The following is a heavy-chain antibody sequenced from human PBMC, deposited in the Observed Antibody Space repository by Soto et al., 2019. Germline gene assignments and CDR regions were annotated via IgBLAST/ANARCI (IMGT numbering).Heavy chain of an antibody. D-gene: IGHD1-26*01. CDR1: GYTFTSYA. Sequence: QVQLVQSGAEVRKPGASVKISCKASGYTFTSYAIHWLRQAPGQRLEWMGWINGGAGDTRYTVNFQGRVGFTRCTAATTAFMVLSSLSSADTAIYYCARSPSRMGAETQLDPWGQGTLVTVSS. V-gene: IGHV1-3*01. CDR2: INGGAGDT. J-gene: IGHJ5*02. CDR3: ARSPSRMGAETQLDP.